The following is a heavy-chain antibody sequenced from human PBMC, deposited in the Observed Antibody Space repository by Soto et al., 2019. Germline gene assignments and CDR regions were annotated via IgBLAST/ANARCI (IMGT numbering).Heavy chain of an antibody. V-gene: IGHV3-11*06. CDR3: ARGGGYSSSWYGGYYYYGMDV. D-gene: IGHD6-13*01. CDR1: GFTFSDYY. CDR2: ISSSSSYT. J-gene: IGHJ6*02. Sequence: QVQLVESGGGLVKPGGSLRLSCAASGFTFSDYYMSWIRQAPGKGLEWVSYISSSSSYTNYADSVKGRFTISRDNAKNSLYLQMNSLRAEATAVYYCARGGGYSSSWYGGYYYYGMDVWGQGTTVTVSS.